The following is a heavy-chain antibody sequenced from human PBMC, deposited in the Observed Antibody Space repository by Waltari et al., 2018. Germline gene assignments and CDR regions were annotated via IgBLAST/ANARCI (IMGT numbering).Heavy chain of an antibody. V-gene: IGHV4-34*01. J-gene: IGHJ6*03. CDR2: INHSGST. CDR1: GGSFSGYY. CDR3: ARRKNYYYYYMDV. Sequence: QVQLQQWGAGLLKPSETLSLTCAVYGGSFSGYYWSWIRQPPGKGLEWSGEINHSGSTNYNPSLKSRVTISVDTSKNQFSLKLSSVTAADTAVYYCARRKNYYYYYMDVWGKGTTVTVSS.